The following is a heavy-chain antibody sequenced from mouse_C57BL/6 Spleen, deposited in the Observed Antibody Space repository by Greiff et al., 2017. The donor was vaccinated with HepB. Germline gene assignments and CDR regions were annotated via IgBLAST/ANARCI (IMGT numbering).Heavy chain of an antibody. Sequence: EVQLQESVAELVRPGASVKLSCTASGFNIKNTYMHWVKQRPEQGLEWIGRIDPANGNTKYAPKFQGKATITADTSSNTAYLQLSSLTSEDTAIYYCARSRDYGSSYWYFDVWGTGTTVTVSS. D-gene: IGHD1-1*01. CDR2: IDPANGNT. V-gene: IGHV14-3*01. CDR3: ARSRDYGSSYWYFDV. CDR1: GFNIKNTY. J-gene: IGHJ1*03.